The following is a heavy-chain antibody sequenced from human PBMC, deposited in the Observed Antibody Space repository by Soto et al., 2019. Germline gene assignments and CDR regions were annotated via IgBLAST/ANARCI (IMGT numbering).Heavy chain of an antibody. CDR3: AKRRGEGYFDL. CDR2: IGGTSGST. D-gene: IGHD3-10*01. Sequence: EVQLLESGGGLVQPGGSLRLSCAASGFTFSNFVMSWVRRAPGKGLEWVSAIGGTSGSTYYPDSVKGRFNISRDTSKNTLSLQMNSLRAEDTAVYYCAKRRGEGYFDLWGRGSLVTVSS. CDR1: GFTFSNFV. J-gene: IGHJ2*01. V-gene: IGHV3-23*01.